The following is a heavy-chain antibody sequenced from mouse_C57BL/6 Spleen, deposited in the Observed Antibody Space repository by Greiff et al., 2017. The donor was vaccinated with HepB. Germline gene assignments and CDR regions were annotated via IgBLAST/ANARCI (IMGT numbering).Heavy chain of an antibody. D-gene: IGHD1-1*01. CDR1: GFNIKDDY. V-gene: IGHV14-4*01. J-gene: IGHJ2*01. CDR2: IDPENGDT. Sequence: EVQLQQSGAELVRPGASVKLSCTASGFNIKDDYMHWVKQRPEQGLEWIGWIDPENGDTEYASKFQGKATITADTSSNTAYLQLSSLTSEETAVYYCATVITTGVENYFGYWGQGTTLTVSS. CDR3: ATVITTGVENYFGY.